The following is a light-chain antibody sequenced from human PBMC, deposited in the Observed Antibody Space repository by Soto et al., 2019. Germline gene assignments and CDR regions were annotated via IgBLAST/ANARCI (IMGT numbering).Light chain of an antibody. V-gene: IGKV1-39*01. CDR1: QSISSY. CDR3: QQSYSTPTSIT. CDR2: AAS. J-gene: IGKJ5*01. Sequence: DLPMTQSPSSLSASVGDRVTITCRASQSISSYLNWYQQKPGKAPKLLIYAASSLQSGDPSRFSDSGSETDFTLTISSLQPEDFATYYCQQSYSTPTSITFGQGTRLHIK.